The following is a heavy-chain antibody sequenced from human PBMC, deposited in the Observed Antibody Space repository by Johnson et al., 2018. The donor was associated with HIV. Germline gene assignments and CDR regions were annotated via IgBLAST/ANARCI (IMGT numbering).Heavy chain of an antibody. CDR1: GFTFSSYA. CDR3: AKDTRSSSGLDAFDI. CDR2: LSYDGSNT. J-gene: IGHJ3*02. Sequence: ESGGGVVQPGRSQRLSCAASGFTFSSYAMNWVRQAPGKGLEWVAVLSYDGSNTYYADSVKGRFTISRDNSKNTLYLQMNSLRAEDTAVYYCAKDTRSSSGLDAFDIWGQGTMVTVSS. V-gene: IGHV3-30-3*01. D-gene: IGHD6-6*01.